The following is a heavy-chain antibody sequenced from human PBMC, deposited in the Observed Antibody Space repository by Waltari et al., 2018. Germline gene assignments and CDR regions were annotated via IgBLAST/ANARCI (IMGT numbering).Heavy chain of an antibody. CDR1: GFTFSSYS. CDR2: ISSSSSYI. V-gene: IGHV3-21*01. Sequence: EVQLVESGGGLVKPGGSLRLSCAASGFTFSSYSMNWVRKAPGKGLEWVSSISSSSSYIYYADSVKGRFTISRDKAKNSLYLQMNSLRAEDTAVYYCARAPGSGSYYYYYYMDVWGKGTTVTVSS. D-gene: IGHD1-26*01. CDR3: ARAPGSGSYYYYYYMDV. J-gene: IGHJ6*03.